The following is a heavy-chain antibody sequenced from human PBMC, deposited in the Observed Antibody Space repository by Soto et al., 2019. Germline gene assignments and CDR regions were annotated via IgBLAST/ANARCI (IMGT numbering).Heavy chain of an antibody. CDR3: ARLVGATTSGFDY. D-gene: IGHD1-26*01. Sequence: ESLKISCTASGYSFITYWIGWVRQMPGKGLEWLGVIYPGDSDSRYSPSFQGLVTISADKSVSTAYLQWSSLRASDTAMYYCARLVGATTSGFDYWGQGTLVTVCS. J-gene: IGHJ4*02. V-gene: IGHV5-51*01. CDR2: IYPGDSDS. CDR1: GYSFITYW.